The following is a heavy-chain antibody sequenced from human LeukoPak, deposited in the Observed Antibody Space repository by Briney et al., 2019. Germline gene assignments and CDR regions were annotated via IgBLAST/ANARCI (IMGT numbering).Heavy chain of an antibody. CDR1: GFTFSDHY. Sequence: GGSLRLSCAASGFTFSDHYMDWVRQAPGKGLEWVGRIRNKANSYTTEYAASVKGRFTSSRDDSKNSLYLQMNSLKTDDTAVYYCAKYCGGDCYALDYWGQGTLVTVSS. V-gene: IGHV3-72*01. CDR2: IRNKANSYTT. J-gene: IGHJ4*02. D-gene: IGHD2-21*02. CDR3: AKYCGGDCYALDY.